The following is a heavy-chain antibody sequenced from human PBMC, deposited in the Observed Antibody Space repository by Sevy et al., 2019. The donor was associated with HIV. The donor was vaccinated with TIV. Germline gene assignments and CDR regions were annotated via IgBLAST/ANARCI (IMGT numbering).Heavy chain of an antibody. CDR1: GFTFSKYS. V-gene: IGHV3-23*01. D-gene: IGHD2-8*01. Sequence: GGSLRLSCAASGFTFSKYSLSWVRQPPGKGLEWVSPLSFGCGGINNAESVKGRFTISRDNSKSSVYLQMNNLRPEDTAVYYCAREGCTKPHDYWGQGTLVTVSS. CDR2: LSFGCGGI. J-gene: IGHJ4*02. CDR3: AREGCTKPHDY.